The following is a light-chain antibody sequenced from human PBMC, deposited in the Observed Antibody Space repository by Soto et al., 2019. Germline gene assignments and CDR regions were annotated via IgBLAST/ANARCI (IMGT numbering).Light chain of an antibody. CDR1: HRVSSY. CDR2: GAS. J-gene: IGKJ1*01. CDR3: QQYNKWPRT. Sequence: EIVMTQSPATLSVSPGERATLSCRASHRVSSYLAWYQQKPGQAPRLLIFGASSRANGIPARFSGSGSGTEFTLTISNLQTEDFAVYYCQQYNKWPRTFGQGTKVDIK. V-gene: IGKV3-15*01.